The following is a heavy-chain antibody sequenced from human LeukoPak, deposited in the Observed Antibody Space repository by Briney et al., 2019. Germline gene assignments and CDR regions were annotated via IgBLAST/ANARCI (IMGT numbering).Heavy chain of an antibody. CDR1: GFTFSSYS. CDR2: ISTSSSYI. Sequence: PGGSLRLSCTASGFTFSSYSMNWVRQAPGKGPEWVSSISTSSSYIYYADSVKGRFTISRDNARNSLYLQMNTLRAEDTAVYSCARGADGVSSNSRGWFDPWGQGTLVTISS. D-gene: IGHD2-15*01. CDR3: ARGADGVSSNSRGWFDP. J-gene: IGHJ5*02. V-gene: IGHV3-21*01.